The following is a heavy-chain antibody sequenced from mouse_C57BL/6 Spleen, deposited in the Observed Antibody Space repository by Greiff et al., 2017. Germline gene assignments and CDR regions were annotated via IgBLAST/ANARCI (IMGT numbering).Heavy chain of an antibody. CDR1: GYTFTDYE. V-gene: IGHV1-15*01. D-gene: IGHD1-1*01. Sequence: VQRVESGAELVRPGASVTLSCKASGYTFTDYEMHWVKQTPVHGLEWIGAIDPETGGTAYNQKFKGKAILTADKSSSTAYMELRSLTSEDSAVYYCTRSGSSYAMDYWGQGTSVTVSS. CDR3: TRSGSSYAMDY. CDR2: IDPETGGT. J-gene: IGHJ4*01.